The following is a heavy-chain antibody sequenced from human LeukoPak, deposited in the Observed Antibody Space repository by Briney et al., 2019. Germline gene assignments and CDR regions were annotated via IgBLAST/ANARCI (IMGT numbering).Heavy chain of an antibody. D-gene: IGHD3-22*01. CDR1: GFTFSTYG. V-gene: IGHV3-30*03. Sequence: GGSLRLSCVASGFTFSTYGMHWVRQAPGKGLQWVAVMSYDGSNKDFVDSVKGRFTISRDNSKNTLYLQMNSLRAEDTAVYYCATLSGYQWDYWGQGTLVTVSS. CDR3: ATLSGYQWDY. J-gene: IGHJ4*02. CDR2: MSYDGSNK.